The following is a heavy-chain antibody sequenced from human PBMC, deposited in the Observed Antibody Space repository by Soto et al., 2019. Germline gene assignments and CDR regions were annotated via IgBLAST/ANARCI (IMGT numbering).Heavy chain of an antibody. Sequence: GASVKVSCKASGYTFTSYGISWVRQAPGQGLEWMGWISAYNGNTNYAQKLQGRVTMTTDTSTSTAYMELRSLRSDDTAVYYCARAVGDYYGSGSHYSLFDYWGQRTLVTVSS. CDR1: GYTFTSYG. J-gene: IGHJ4*02. V-gene: IGHV1-18*01. D-gene: IGHD3-10*01. CDR3: ARAVGDYYGSGSHYSLFDY. CDR2: ISAYNGNT.